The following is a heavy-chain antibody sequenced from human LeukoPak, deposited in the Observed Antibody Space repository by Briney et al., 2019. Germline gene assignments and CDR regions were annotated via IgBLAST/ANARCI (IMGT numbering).Heavy chain of an antibody. CDR1: GITFTSHA. CDR2: ISGSGGHT. D-gene: IGHD5-24*01. Sequence: GGSLRLSCAASGITFTSHAMSWVRQAPGKGLEWVSLISGSGGHTYYGDSVKGRFTISRDNSKSTLYLQMNSLRAEDTAVYYCAKGGVATMRDGYNYYYYYMEVWGRGTTVTVSS. V-gene: IGHV3-23*01. J-gene: IGHJ6*03. CDR3: AKGGVATMRDGYNYYYYYMEV.